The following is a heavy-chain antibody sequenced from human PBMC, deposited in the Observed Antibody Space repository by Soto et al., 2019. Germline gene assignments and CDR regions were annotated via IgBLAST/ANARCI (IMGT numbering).Heavy chain of an antibody. D-gene: IGHD2-21*02. Sequence: PSETLSLTCTVSDASINSGGYYWSWIRQHPGKGLEWIGFIYYSGTTYYNPSLKSRVTTSADTSKNQFSLRLSSVTAADTAVYYCARGLIVMLAGIEELINSHFDSWGQGTLVTVSS. CDR1: DASINSGGYY. V-gene: IGHV4-31*03. J-gene: IGHJ4*02. CDR2: IYYSGTT. CDR3: ARGLIVMLAGIEELINSHFDS.